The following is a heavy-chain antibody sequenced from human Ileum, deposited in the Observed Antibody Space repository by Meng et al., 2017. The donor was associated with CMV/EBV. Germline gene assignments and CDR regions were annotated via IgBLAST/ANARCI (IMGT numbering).Heavy chain of an antibody. CDR1: GFTFSNYA. V-gene: IGHV3-23*03. D-gene: IGHD3-3*01. Sequence: GESLKTPCAASGFTFSNYAMSWVRQAPGQGLEWVSVNYSGGSSTYYADPVKGRFTISRDNSKNTLYLQMNSLRAEDTAVYYCAKDATSYYDFWSGCMDVWGQGTTVTVSS. CDR2: NYSGGSST. J-gene: IGHJ6*02. CDR3: AKDATSYYDFWSGCMDV.